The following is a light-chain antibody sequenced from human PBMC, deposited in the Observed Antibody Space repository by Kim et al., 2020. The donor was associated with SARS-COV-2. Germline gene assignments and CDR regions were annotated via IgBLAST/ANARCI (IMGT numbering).Light chain of an antibody. CDR3: QQYCSSPRT. V-gene: IGKV3-20*01. J-gene: IGKJ1*01. Sequence: PGERAALSCRASQSVRSNYLAWYQQKPGQAPRLLIYTASNRATGIPDRFSGSGSGTDFTLTISRLEPEDFAVYYCQQYCSSPRTFGQGTKVDIK. CDR1: QSVRSNY. CDR2: TAS.